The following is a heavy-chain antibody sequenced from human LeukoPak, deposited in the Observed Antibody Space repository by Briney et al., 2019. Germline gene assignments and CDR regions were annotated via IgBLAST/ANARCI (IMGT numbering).Heavy chain of an antibody. Sequence: GGSLRLSCAASGFPFTNYWMIWVRQAPGKRPEWVGNINQDGSETNYVDSVKGRFSMSRDNAKTSLYLQMNSLRAEDTAVSYCATDRKVGAGVPRFDYWGQGALVTVPS. CDR1: GFPFTNYW. J-gene: IGHJ4*02. CDR2: INQDGSET. V-gene: IGHV3-7*01. D-gene: IGHD1-26*01. CDR3: ATDRKVGAGVPRFDY.